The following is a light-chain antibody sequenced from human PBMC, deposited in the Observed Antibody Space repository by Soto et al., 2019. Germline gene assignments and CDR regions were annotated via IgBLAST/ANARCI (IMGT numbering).Light chain of an antibody. Sequence: DIVMTQSPLSLPVTPGEPASISCRSSQSLLHSNGYSFLDWYLQKPGQSPQLLIYLGSNRASGVXDXXSGSGSGTDFTLKISRVEAEDVGVYYCMQALQTPRTFGLGTKVEIK. CDR1: QSLLHSNGYSF. V-gene: IGKV2-28*01. J-gene: IGKJ1*01. CDR3: MQALQTPRT. CDR2: LGS.